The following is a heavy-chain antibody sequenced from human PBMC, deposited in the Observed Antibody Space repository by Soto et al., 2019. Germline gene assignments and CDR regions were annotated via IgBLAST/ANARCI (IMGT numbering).Heavy chain of an antibody. CDR1: GDSIRSSSY. CDR3: RRSSRYSTNV. V-gene: IGHV4-39*01. CDR2: IYSTGNT. D-gene: IGHD6-13*01. Sequence: QLQLQESGPGLVKPSETLSLTCTVSGDSIRSSSYWGWIRQPPGKGLEWIGSIYSTGNTYYNPSLNSQVTISVATSKNQLSLSVISVTAADTAVYYCRRSSRYSTNVWAQGTTVTVSS. J-gene: IGHJ6*02.